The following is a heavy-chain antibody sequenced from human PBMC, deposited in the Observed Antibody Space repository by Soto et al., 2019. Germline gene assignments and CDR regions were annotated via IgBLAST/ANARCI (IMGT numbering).Heavy chain of an antibody. J-gene: IGHJ4*02. CDR1: GGTFSSYA. CDR2: IIHIFGTA. CDR3: ARDLQESYWTNGVCYTGWYYFDY. D-gene: IGHD2-8*01. V-gene: IGHV1-69*12. Sequence: QVQLVQSGAEVKKPGSSVKVSCKASGGTFSSYAISWVRQAPGQGLEWMGGIIHIFGTANYAQKFQGRVTITADESTSTAYMELSSLRSEDTAVSYCARDLQESYWTNGVCYTGWYYFDYWGQGTLVTVSS.